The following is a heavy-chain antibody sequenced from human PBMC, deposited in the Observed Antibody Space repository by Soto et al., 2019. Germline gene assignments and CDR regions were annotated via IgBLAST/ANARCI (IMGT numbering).Heavy chain of an antibody. V-gene: IGHV3-23*01. CDR2: IPGSADST. J-gene: IGHJ3*02. CDR1: GFIFSSLA. CDR3: AKKLQDAGSHFAFDI. D-gene: IGHD3-10*01. Sequence: EVQLLESGGGLVQPGGSLRLSCAASGFIFSSLAMSWVRQAPGKGLEWVSAIPGSADSTYYADSVKGRFTISRDNSKNTLYLQMNSLRAEVTAVYYCAKKLQDAGSHFAFDIWGHGTMVTVSS.